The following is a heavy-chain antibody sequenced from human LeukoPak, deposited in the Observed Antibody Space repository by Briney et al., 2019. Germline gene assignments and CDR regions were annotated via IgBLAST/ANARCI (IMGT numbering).Heavy chain of an antibody. CDR3: ARLKCISTTCPSRYVMDV. J-gene: IGHJ6*02. V-gene: IGHV4-59*01. CDR2: IYYSGST. CDR1: GGSISSYY. D-gene: IGHD2-2*01. Sequence: SGTLSLTCIVSGGSISSYYWSWIRQPPGKGLEYIGYIYYSGSTNYNPSLKSRVTISVDTSKDQYSLNLTSVTAADTAVYYCARLKCISTTCPSRYVMDVWGQGTTVTVSS.